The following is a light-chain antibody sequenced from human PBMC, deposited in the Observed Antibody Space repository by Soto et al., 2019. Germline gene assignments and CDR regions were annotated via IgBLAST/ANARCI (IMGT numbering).Light chain of an antibody. Sequence: DIVVTQSPDSLAVSLGERATINCKSSQSVLYSSNNKYYLAWYQQKPGQPPKLLIYWASTRESGVPERFSGSGSGTDSTRTIRSLQADDVAVYYCQQYFRPWTFGQGTKVEIK. CDR1: QSVLYSSNNKYY. CDR3: QQYFRPWT. CDR2: WAS. V-gene: IGKV4-1*01. J-gene: IGKJ1*01.